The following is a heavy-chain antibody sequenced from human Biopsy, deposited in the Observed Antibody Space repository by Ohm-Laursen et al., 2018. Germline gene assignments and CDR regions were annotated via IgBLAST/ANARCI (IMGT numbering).Heavy chain of an antibody. CDR1: GGSFSGYY. V-gene: IGHV4-34*01. J-gene: IGHJ6*02. D-gene: IGHD3-22*01. CDR2: INHSGST. Sequence: SDTLSLTCAVYGGSFSGYYWSWIRQTPGKGLQWIGEINHSGSTNYNPSLKSRVTISVDTSKNQFSLKLTSVTAADTAVYYCARAVDYYDPYYYYGMDAWGQGTTVTVSS. CDR3: ARAVDYYDPYYYYGMDA.